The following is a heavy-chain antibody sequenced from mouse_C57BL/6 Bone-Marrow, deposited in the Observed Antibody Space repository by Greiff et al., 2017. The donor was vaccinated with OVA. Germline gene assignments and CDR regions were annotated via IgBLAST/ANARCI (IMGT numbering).Heavy chain of an antibody. CDR3: LGYYWFAY. D-gene: IGHD2-12*01. Sequence: QVHVKQPGAELVKPGASVKLSCKASGYTFTSYWMHWVKQRPGQGLEWIGMIHPNSGSTNYNEKFKSKATLTVDKSSSTAYMQLSSLTSEDAAVYYCLGYYWFAYWGQGTLVTVSA. CDR1: GYTFTSYW. J-gene: IGHJ3*01. V-gene: IGHV1-64*01. CDR2: IHPNSGST.